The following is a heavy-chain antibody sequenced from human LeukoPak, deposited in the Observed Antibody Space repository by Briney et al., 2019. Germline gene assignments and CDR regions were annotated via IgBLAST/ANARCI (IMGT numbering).Heavy chain of an antibody. Sequence: GASVKVSCKASGGTFSSYAISWVRQAPGQGLEWMGWISAYNGNTNYAQKLQGRVTMTTDTSTSTAYMELRSLGSDDTAVYYCVRLSWAYYFDYWGQGTLVTVSS. D-gene: IGHD3-10*01. V-gene: IGHV1-18*01. J-gene: IGHJ4*02. CDR3: VRLSWAYYFDY. CDR1: GGTFSSYA. CDR2: ISAYNGNT.